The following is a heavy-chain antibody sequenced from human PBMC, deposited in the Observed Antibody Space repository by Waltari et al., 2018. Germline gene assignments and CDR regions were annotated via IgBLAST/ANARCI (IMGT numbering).Heavy chain of an antibody. D-gene: IGHD5-12*01. CDR2: ISYDGSNK. V-gene: IGHV3-30*18. CDR1: GFTFSSYG. CDR3: AKDYSGYLTWYFDY. J-gene: IGHJ4*02. Sequence: QVQLVESGGGVVQPGRSLRLSCAASGFTFSSYGMPWVRQAPGKGLEWVAVISYDGSNKYYADSVKGRFTISRDNSKNTLYLQMNSLRAEDTAVYYCAKDYSGYLTWYFDYWGQGTLVTVSS.